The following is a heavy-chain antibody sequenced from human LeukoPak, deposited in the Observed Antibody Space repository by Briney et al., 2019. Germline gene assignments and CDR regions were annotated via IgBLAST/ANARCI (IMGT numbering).Heavy chain of an antibody. CDR3: ARPKVGDGDYAGNWFDP. J-gene: IGHJ5*02. D-gene: IGHD4-17*01. CDR2: IYYSVST. Sequence: SETLSLTCTVSGDSISSSSDYCGWIRQSPGKGLEWIGTIYYSVSTYYNPALKSRVTISIDTSKNQFSLKLKSVTAADTAVYYCARPKVGDGDYAGNWFDPWGQGTLVTVSS. V-gene: IGHV4-39*01. CDR1: GDSISSSSDY.